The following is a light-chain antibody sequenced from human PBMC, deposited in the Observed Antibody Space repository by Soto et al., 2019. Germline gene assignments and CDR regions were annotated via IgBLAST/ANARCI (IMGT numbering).Light chain of an antibody. Sequence: DIQMTQSPSSLSASVGDRVTITCRASQGISSYLAWYHQKPGKAPKFLIHAASTLQSGVPSRFSGSGSGTDFTLTISSLQPEDFATYYCQQLDSYPRTFGPGTKVDI. CDR3: QQLDSYPRT. CDR1: QGISSY. V-gene: IGKV1-9*01. J-gene: IGKJ3*01. CDR2: AAS.